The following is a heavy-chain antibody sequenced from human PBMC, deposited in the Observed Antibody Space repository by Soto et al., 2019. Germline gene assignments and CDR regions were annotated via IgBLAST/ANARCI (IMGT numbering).Heavy chain of an antibody. V-gene: IGHV3-21*01. Sequence: PGGSLRLSCATSGFMFSTYVMNWVRQAPVKGLEWVSSINGRSNYKYYANSVRGRFTISRDNAKNSLFLQMSSLTAEDTAVYYCAREDGIAGETSAFDYWGHGTLVTVSS. D-gene: IGHD1-26*01. CDR2: INGRSNYK. CDR1: GFMFSTYV. J-gene: IGHJ4*01. CDR3: AREDGIAGETSAFDY.